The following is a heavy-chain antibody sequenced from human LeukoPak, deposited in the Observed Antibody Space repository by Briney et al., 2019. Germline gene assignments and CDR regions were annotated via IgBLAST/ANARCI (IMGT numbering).Heavy chain of an antibody. CDR1: GGSISSYY. Sequence: SQTLSLTCTVSGGSISSYYWSWIRQPPGKGLEWIAYLFYSGSTDYNPSLGSRVTISVDTSKNQFSLKLRSVTAADTAVYYCATVAVIRGVTYFDYGGQGTLVTVSS. V-gene: IGHV4-59*01. CDR3: ATVAVIRGVTYFDY. CDR2: LFYSGST. J-gene: IGHJ4*02. D-gene: IGHD3-10*01.